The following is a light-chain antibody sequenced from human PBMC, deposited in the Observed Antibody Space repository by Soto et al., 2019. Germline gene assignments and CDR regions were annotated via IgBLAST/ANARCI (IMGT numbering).Light chain of an antibody. CDR2: EVN. CDR1: SGGIGTFNL. J-gene: IGLJ2*01. CDR3: YSFAGFNTQ. V-gene: IGLV2-23*02. Sequence: QSVLTQPASVSGSPGQSIAISCTGNSGGIGTFNLVSWYQQHPGKAPKLIIYEVNQRPSGISSRFSGSKSGNTASLTISGLQAEDEADYYCYSFAGFNTQFGGGTKLTVL.